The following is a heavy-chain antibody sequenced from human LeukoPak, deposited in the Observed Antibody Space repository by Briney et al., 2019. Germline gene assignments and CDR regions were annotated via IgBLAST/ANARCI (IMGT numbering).Heavy chain of an antibody. CDR3: AGGWAAATFDY. V-gene: IGHV4-34*01. CDR1: GGSFSGYY. J-gene: IGHJ4*02. D-gene: IGHD2-15*01. CDR2: INHSGST. Sequence: SETLSLTCAVYGGSFSGYYWSWIRQPPGKGLEWIGEINHSGSTNYNPSLKRRVTISVDTSKNQFSLKLSSVTAADTAVYYCAGGWAAATFDYWGQGTLVTVSS.